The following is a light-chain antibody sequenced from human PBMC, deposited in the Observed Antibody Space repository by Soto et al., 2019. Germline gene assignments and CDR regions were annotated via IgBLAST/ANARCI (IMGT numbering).Light chain of an antibody. V-gene: IGLV2-14*01. J-gene: IGLJ1*01. CDR1: SSDVGSYNY. Sequence: QSVLTQPASVSGSPGQSITISCTGTSSDVGSYNYVSWYQQHPGKAPKLMISEVSNRPSGVSIRFSGSKSGNTASLTISGLQAEDAADYYCSSYTSGSTSYVFGTGTKLTVL. CDR3: SSYTSGSTSYV. CDR2: EVS.